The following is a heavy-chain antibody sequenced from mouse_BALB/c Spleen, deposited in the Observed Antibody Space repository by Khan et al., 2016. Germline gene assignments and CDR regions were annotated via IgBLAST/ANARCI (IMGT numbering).Heavy chain of an antibody. Sequence: QVQLQQSGAELVRPGSSVKISCKASGYAFSSYWMNWVKQRPGQGLEWIGQIYPGDGDTNYNGKFKGKATLTADKSSSTAYMQLSSLTSEDSAVXFCARRGYYRYDGYTYWGQGTLVTVSA. D-gene: IGHD2-14*01. J-gene: IGHJ3*01. CDR1: GYAFSSYW. CDR2: IYPGDGDT. CDR3: ARRGYYRYDGYTY. V-gene: IGHV1-80*01.